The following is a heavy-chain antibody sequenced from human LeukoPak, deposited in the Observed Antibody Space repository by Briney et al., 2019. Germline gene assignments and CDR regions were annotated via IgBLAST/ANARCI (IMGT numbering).Heavy chain of an antibody. V-gene: IGHV5-51*01. Sequence: GESLKISCKGSRCHFPNYWIGWVRQMPGKGLEWMGIVYPGDSNARYSPSFQGQVTISADKSISTAYLQWNSLKASDAGVYYCARHQRVYYDSSEQLGFDYWGQGTLVTVSS. CDR3: ARHQRVYYDSSEQLGFDY. J-gene: IGHJ4*02. CDR2: VYPGDSNA. CDR1: RCHFPNYW. D-gene: IGHD3-22*01.